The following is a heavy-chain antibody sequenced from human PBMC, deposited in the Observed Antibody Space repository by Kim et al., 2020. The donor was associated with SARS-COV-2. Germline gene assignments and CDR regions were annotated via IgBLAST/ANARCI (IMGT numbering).Heavy chain of an antibody. V-gene: IGHV1-46*01. J-gene: IGHJ4*02. CDR3: ARARLRFGVKAPPLDY. D-gene: IGHD3-16*01. Sequence: ASVKVSCKASGYTFTSYYMHWVRQAPGQGLEWMGIINPSGGSTSYAQKFQGRVTMTRDTSTSTVYMELSSLRSEDTAVYYCARARLRFGVKAPPLDYWGQGTLVTVSS. CDR2: INPSGGST. CDR1: GYTFTSYY.